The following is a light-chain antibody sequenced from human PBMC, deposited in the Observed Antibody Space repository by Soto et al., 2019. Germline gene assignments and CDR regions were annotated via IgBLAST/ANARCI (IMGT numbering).Light chain of an antibody. Sequence: DILFSQSPDSLAVSLGERATINFKSSQSVLYSSNNKNYLAWFQQKPGQPPKLLFYWAATRESGVTDRFSGRGSGTDLNLTIRRMKVEDVAVYYCKKYYSSTQELGQGKKVDIK. V-gene: IGKV4-1*01. CDR2: WAA. J-gene: IGKJ1*01. CDR1: QSVLYSSNNKNY. CDR3: KKYYSSTQE.